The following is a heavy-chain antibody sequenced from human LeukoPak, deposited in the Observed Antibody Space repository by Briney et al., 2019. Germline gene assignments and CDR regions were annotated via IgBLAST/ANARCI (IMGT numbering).Heavy chain of an antibody. CDR1: GFTFSSYS. CDR2: IGSSSDYI. CDR3: AELGITMIGGV. Sequence: GGSLRLSCAASGFTFSSYSMNWVRQAPGKGLEWVSFIGSSSDYIYYADSVKGRFTISRDNAKNSLYLQMNSLRAEDTAVYYCAELGITMIGGVWGKGTTVTISS. V-gene: IGHV3-21*01. J-gene: IGHJ6*04. D-gene: IGHD3-10*02.